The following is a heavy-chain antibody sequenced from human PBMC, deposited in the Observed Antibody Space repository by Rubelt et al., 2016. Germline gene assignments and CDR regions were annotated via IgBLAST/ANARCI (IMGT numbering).Heavy chain of an antibody. CDR1: TFSSYA. CDR3: AKGGGGRFLEWLSIPLYYYYGMDV. Sequence: TFSSYAMHWVRQAPGKGLEWVAVISYDGSNKYYADSVKGRFTISRDNSKNTLYLQMNSLRAEDTAVYYCAKGGGGRFLEWLSIPLYYYYGMDVWGQGTTGTVSS. CDR2: ISYDGSNK. V-gene: IGHV3-30*04. D-gene: IGHD3-3*01. J-gene: IGHJ6*02.